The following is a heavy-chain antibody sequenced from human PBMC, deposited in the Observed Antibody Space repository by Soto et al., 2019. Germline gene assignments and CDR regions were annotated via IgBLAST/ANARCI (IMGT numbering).Heavy chain of an antibody. V-gene: IGHV3-30*04. CDR2: ISYDGSNK. CDR1: GFTFSSYA. Sequence: GESLKISCAASGFTFSSYAMHWVRQAPGKGLEWVAVISYDGSNKYYADSVKGRFTISRDNSKNTLYLQMNSLRAEDTAVYYCAREADSSRFDPWGQGTLVTVSS. CDR3: AREADSSRFDP. D-gene: IGHD6-13*01. J-gene: IGHJ5*02.